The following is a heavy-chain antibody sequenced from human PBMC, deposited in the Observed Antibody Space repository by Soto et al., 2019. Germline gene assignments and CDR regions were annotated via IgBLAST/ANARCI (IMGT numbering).Heavy chain of an antibody. Sequence: PSETLSLTCAVSGGSISSSNWWSWVRQPPGKGLEWIGEIYHSGSTNYNPSLKSRVTISVDKSKNQFSLKLSSVTAADTAVYYCAXARRGGDSGYYYYGMDVWGQGTTVTVSS. J-gene: IGHJ6*02. D-gene: IGHD2-21*02. CDR2: IYHSGST. CDR3: AXARRGGDSGYYYYGMDV. V-gene: IGHV4-4*02. CDR1: GGSISSSNW.